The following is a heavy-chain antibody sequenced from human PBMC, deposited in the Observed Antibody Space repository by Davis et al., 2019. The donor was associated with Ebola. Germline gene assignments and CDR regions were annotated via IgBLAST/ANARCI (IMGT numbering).Heavy chain of an antibody. V-gene: IGHV7-4-1*02. CDR2: INTNTGNP. D-gene: IGHD3-3*01. J-gene: IGHJ6*02. Sequence: AASVKVSCKASGYTFTTYAMNWVRPAPAQGLAWMGWINTNTGNPTYAQGFTGRFVFSLDTSVSTAYLQISSLKAEDTAVYYCARDVRFLEWLDMDVWGQGTTVTVSS. CDR3: ARDVRFLEWLDMDV. CDR1: GYTFTTYA.